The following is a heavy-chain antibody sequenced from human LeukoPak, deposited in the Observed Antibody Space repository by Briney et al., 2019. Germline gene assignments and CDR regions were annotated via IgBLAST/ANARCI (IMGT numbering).Heavy chain of an antibody. Sequence: PGGSLRLSCAASGFTFGNYAMSWVRLAPGKGLEWVSTISGSGGSTYNADSVKGRFTISRDNSKNTLYLQMNSLRAEDTAVYYCAKDFGSGSYYDYWGQGTLVTASS. CDR1: GFTFGNYA. CDR3: AKDFGSGSYYDY. D-gene: IGHD3-10*01. J-gene: IGHJ4*02. V-gene: IGHV3-23*01. CDR2: ISGSGGST.